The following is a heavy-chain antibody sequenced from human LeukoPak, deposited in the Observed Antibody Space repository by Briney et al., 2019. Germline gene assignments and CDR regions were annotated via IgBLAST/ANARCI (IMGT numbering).Heavy chain of an antibody. V-gene: IGHV3-30*18. Sequence: GGSLRLSCGASGFIFDTYGMLWVRQAPGKGLEWVAVIAYDGSNKVYPDSVKGRFTISRDNSKNTLYLQMNSLRGEDTAVYYCAKEKAIATINYGLDVWGQGTTVTVSS. D-gene: IGHD1-1*01. CDR3: AKEKAIATINYGLDV. J-gene: IGHJ6*02. CDR1: GFIFDTYG. CDR2: IAYDGSNK.